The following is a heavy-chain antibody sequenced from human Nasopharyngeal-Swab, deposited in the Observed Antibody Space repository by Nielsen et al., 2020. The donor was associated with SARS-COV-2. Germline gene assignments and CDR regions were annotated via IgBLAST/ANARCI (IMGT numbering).Heavy chain of an antibody. D-gene: IGHD1-7*01. CDR3: AKALERELPRYSDF. Sequence: GGSLRLSCAVSGFPLTQHAMSWVRQAPGKGLEWVSFISGAGGTTFYSDSVKGRFTISRYTSKNTLYLQMSSLRAEDTALYYCAKALERELPRYSDFWGQGTLVTVSS. CDR1: GFPLTQHA. J-gene: IGHJ4*02. V-gene: IGHV3-23*01. CDR2: ISGAGGTT.